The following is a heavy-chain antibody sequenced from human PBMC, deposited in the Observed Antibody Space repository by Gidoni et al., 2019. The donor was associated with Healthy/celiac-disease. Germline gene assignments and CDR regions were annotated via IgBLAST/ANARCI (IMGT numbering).Heavy chain of an antibody. CDR2: ISGSGGST. D-gene: IGHD5-18*01. Sequence: EVQLLEPGGGLVQPGGSLRLSCAASGLTSSSYAMSWVRQAPGKGLEWVSAISGSGGSTYYADSVKGRFTISRDNSKNTLYLQMNSLRAEDTAVYYCAKGAGGLGYSYDDYWGQGTLVTVSS. V-gene: IGHV3-23*01. CDR1: GLTSSSYA. J-gene: IGHJ4*02. CDR3: AKGAGGLGYSYDDY.